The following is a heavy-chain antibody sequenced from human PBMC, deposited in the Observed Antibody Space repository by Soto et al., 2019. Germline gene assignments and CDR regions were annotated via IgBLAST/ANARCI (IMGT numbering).Heavy chain of an antibody. CDR1: GYSFTSYW. J-gene: IGHJ3*02. CDR2: IYPGDSDT. CDR3: ARQASSPAGYDAFDI. V-gene: IGHV5-51*01. Sequence: GESLKISCKGSGYSFTSYWIGWVRQMPGKGLEWMGIIYPGDSDTRYSPSFQGQVTISADKSISTAYLPWSSLKASDTAMYFCARQASSPAGYDAFDIWGQGTIVTVSS. D-gene: IGHD2-15*01.